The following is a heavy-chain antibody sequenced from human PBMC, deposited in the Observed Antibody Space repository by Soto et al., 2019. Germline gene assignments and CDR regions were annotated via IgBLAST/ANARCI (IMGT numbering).Heavy chain of an antibody. Sequence: SETLSLTCAVSGGSISSGGYSWSWIRQPPGKGLEWIGYIYHSGSTYYNPSLKSRVTISVDRSKNQFSLKLSSVTAADTAVYYCARTEPLRIAVAGTRWFDPWGQGTLVTGSS. J-gene: IGHJ5*02. CDR1: GGSISSGGYS. V-gene: IGHV4-30-2*01. CDR3: ARTEPLRIAVAGTRWFDP. D-gene: IGHD6-19*01. CDR2: IYHSGST.